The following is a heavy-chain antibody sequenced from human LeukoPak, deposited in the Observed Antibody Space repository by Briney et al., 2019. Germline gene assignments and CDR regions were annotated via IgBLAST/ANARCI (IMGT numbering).Heavy chain of an antibody. CDR3: AKVTYGSGTYGAFDY. J-gene: IGHJ4*02. CDR1: GFTFSSYE. CDR2: ISSSGSTI. D-gene: IGHD3-10*01. V-gene: IGHV3-48*03. Sequence: GGSLRLSCAASGFTFSSYEMNWVRQAPGKGLEWVSYISSSGSTIYYADSVKGRFTISRDDAKNSLYLQMNSLRAEDTAVYYCAKVTYGSGTYGAFDYWGQGTLVTVSS.